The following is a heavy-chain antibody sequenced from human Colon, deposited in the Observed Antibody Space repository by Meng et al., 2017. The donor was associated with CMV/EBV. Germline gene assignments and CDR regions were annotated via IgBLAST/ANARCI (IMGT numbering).Heavy chain of an antibody. Sequence: QVQLVQSGAEVQTPGSSVKATCKASGGTFDTSTVNWVGQPPGQGLEWMGGIIPMFGSPSYSQKFRGRVTITADELEVNSLRSEDTAVYYCARGKQAGFDLWGQGTLVTVSS. CDR1: GGTFDTST. D-gene: IGHD6-13*01. CDR3: ARGKQAGFDL. CDR2: IIPMFGSP. V-gene: IGHV1-69*12. J-gene: IGHJ5*02.